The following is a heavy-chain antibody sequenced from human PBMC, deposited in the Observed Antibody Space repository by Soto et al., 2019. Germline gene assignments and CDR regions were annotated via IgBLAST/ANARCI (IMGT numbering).Heavy chain of an antibody. D-gene: IGHD5-12*01. CDR3: APRGGMATSRP. CDR2: ISYDGSNK. V-gene: IGHV3-30*03. CDR1: GFTFSSYG. Sequence: QVQLVESGGGVVQPGRSLRLSCAASGFTFSSYGMHWVRQAPGKGLEWVAVISYDGSNKYYADSVKGRFTISRDNSKNTLYLQMNSLRAEDTAVYYCAPRGGMATSRPWGQGTLVTVSS. J-gene: IGHJ5*02.